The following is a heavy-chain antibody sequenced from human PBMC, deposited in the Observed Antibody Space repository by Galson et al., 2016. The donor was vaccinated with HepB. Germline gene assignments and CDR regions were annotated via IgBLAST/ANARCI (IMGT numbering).Heavy chain of an antibody. V-gene: IGHV4-59*08. Sequence: SETLSLTCTVSGGSINTYYWSWIRQPPGKGLEWIGYIYYSGSAKYNPSLKSRITISVDTSKNQFSLKLRSVTAADTAVYYCTRHERRYGSGNDKYWGQGTLVTVSS. CDR3: TRHERRYGSGNDKY. D-gene: IGHD3-10*01. CDR2: IYYSGSA. CDR1: GGSINTYY. J-gene: IGHJ4*02.